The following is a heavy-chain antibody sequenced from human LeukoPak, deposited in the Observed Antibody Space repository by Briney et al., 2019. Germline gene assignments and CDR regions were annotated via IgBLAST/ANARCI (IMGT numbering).Heavy chain of an antibody. Sequence: PGGSLRLSCAASGFTFSSYSMNWVRQAPGKGLEWVSSISSSRSYIYYADSVKGRFTISRDNAKNSLYLQMNSLRAEDTAVYYCAREGYDILTGLRFSYWGQGTLVTVSS. V-gene: IGHV3-21*01. CDR1: GFTFSSYS. CDR2: ISSSRSYI. J-gene: IGHJ4*02. CDR3: AREGYDILTGLRFSY. D-gene: IGHD3-9*01.